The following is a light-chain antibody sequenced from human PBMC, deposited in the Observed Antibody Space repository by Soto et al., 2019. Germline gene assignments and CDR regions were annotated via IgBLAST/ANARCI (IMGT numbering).Light chain of an antibody. Sequence: DIQMTQSHSTLYASVGDRVTITCRASLSISNWLDWYHQKPVKAPKLLIYAASSLQSGVPSRFSGSGSGTDFTLTIRSLQPEDFATYYCQQANSFPVAFGQGTKVDIK. J-gene: IGKJ1*01. V-gene: IGKV1-12*01. CDR1: LSISNW. CDR3: QQANSFPVA. CDR2: AAS.